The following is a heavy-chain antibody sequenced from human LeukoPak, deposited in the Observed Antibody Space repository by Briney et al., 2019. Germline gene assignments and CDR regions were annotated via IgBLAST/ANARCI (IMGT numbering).Heavy chain of an antibody. J-gene: IGHJ4*02. D-gene: IGHD6-19*01. CDR3: ARSLNPYSSGWYDY. Sequence: GGSLRLSCAASGFTFSSDWMSWVRQAPGKGLEWVANIKQDRSEKYYVDSVTGRVTISRDNAKNSMYLQMNSLRAEDTAVYYCARSLNPYSSGWYDYWGQGTLVTVSS. V-gene: IGHV3-7*01. CDR2: IKQDRSEK. CDR1: GFTFSSDW.